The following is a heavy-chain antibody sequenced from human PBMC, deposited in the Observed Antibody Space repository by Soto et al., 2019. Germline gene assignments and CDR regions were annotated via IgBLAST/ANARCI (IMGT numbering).Heavy chain of an antibody. CDR1: GFTFSDYY. V-gene: IGHV3-11*01. CDR2: ISSSGSTI. J-gene: IGHJ3*02. Sequence: PGGSLRLSCAASGFTFSDYYMSWILQAPGKGLEWVSYISSSGSTIYYADSVKSRFTISRDNAKNSLYLQMNSLRAEDTAVYYCARGRRITMVRGAHDAFDIWGQGTMVTVSS. CDR3: ARGRRITMVRGAHDAFDI. D-gene: IGHD3-10*01.